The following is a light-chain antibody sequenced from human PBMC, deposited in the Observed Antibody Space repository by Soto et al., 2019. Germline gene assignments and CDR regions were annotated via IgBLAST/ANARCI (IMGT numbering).Light chain of an antibody. CDR3: QQHSNLFP. J-gene: IGKJ3*01. Sequence: EIVLTQSTATTSLSPGERNNLSCRASKSVSSNLAWYQQKPGQAPRLLIYDAYNSATGIPAGLSGRRSGTDFFLTISFLELEDFAGYYCQQHSNLFPFAPETKVD. CDR2: DAY. V-gene: IGKV3-11*01. CDR1: KSVSSN.